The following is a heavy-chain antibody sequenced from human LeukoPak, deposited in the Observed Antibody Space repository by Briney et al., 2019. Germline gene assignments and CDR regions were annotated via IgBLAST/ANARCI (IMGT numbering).Heavy chain of an antibody. J-gene: IGHJ4*02. CDR2: IRYDGSNK. V-gene: IGHV3-30*02. CDR1: GFTFSSYG. D-gene: IGHD6-13*01. Sequence: GGSLRLSCAASGFTFSSYGMHWVRQAPGKGLEWVAFIRYDGSNKYYADSVKGRFTISRDNSKNTLYLQMNSLRAEDTAVYYCARDAGGAAAGDYWGQGTLVTVSS. CDR3: ARDAGGAAAGDY.